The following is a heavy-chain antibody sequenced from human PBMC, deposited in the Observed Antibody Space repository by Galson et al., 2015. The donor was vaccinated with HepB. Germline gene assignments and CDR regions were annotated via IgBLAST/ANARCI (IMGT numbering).Heavy chain of an antibody. CDR3: ARRPNWNYPRRYYGMDV. V-gene: IGHV1-69*13. D-gene: IGHD1-7*01. J-gene: IGHJ6*02. CDR1: GGTFSSYA. CDR2: IIPIFGTA. Sequence: SVKVSCKASGGTFSSYAISWVRQAPGQGLEWMGGIIPIFGTANYAQKFQGRVTITADESTSTAYMELSSLRSEDTAVYYCARRPNWNYPRRYYGMDVWGQGTTVTVSS.